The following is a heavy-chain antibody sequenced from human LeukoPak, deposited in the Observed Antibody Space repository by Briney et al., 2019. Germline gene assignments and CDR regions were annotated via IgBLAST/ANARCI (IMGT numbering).Heavy chain of an antibody. J-gene: IGHJ4*02. V-gene: IGHV3-53*01. D-gene: IGHD1-14*01. CDR3: ASSITYGYFDY. Sequence: GGSLRLSCSASGFTFSNYAMHWVRQAPGKGLEWVSVLYSGGSTFYADSVKGRFTISRENSKNTLYLQMNSLRAEDTAVYYCASSITYGYFDYWGQGTLVTVSS. CDR2: LYSGGST. CDR1: GFTFSNYA.